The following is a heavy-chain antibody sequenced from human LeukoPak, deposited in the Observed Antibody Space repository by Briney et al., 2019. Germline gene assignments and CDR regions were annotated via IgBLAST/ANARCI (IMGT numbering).Heavy chain of an antibody. D-gene: IGHD4-17*01. CDR2: INPNGITT. CDR1: GFIFRNYW. J-gene: IGHJ4*02. V-gene: IGHV3-74*01. CDR3: ARDFAGDRDY. Sequence: PGGSLRLACAASGFIFRNYWMHLVRQAPGKGLVWVARINPNGITTTYTDSVKGRFTISRDNAKNTLYLQMNSLRAEDTAVYYCARDFAGDRDYWGQGTLVTVSS.